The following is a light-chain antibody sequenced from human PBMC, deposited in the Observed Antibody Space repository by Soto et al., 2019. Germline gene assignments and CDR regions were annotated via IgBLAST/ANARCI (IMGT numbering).Light chain of an antibody. V-gene: IGLV7-46*01. CDR1: TGPVTSGHY. CDR2: DTS. CDR3: QVWGSITDHYV. J-gene: IGLJ1*01. Sequence: QAVVTQESSLTVSPGGTVTLTCGSSTGPVTSGHYPYWFQQRPGQAPKTLIYDTSSKHSWTPARFSGSLLGGRAALTLAGAQPEDEADYYCQVWGSITDHYVFGTGTKVTVL.